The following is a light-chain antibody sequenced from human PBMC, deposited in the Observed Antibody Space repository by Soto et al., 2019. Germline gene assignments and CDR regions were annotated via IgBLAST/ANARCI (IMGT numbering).Light chain of an antibody. CDR3: CSFAGSNILI. Sequence: QSALTQPPSASGSPGQSVAISCTGTSSDVGGYNYVSWYQQHPGKAPKLMIYEVNKRPSGVPDRFSGSKSGNTASLTISGLQAEDEADYDCCSFAGSNILIFGGGTKLTVL. J-gene: IGLJ2*01. CDR1: SSDVGGYNY. V-gene: IGLV2-8*01. CDR2: EVN.